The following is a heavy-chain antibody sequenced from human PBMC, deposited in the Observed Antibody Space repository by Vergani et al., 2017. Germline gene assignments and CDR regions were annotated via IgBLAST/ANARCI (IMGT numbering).Heavy chain of an antibody. CDR2: IFPSGNS. CDR1: GDSITNGGFS. CDR3: ARSSLRALVGYYYYMDV. Sequence: QLQLQESGSGLVKPSQTLSLTCAVSGDSITNGGFSWNWIRQPPGKGPEWIGYIFPSGNSDYNPSLKNRVSLSLDKSKNQFSLCVNSVTAADTAVYFCARSSLRALVGYYYYMDVLGKGKTVVVSS. V-gene: IGHV4-30-2*01. J-gene: IGHJ6*03. D-gene: IGHD3-16*02.